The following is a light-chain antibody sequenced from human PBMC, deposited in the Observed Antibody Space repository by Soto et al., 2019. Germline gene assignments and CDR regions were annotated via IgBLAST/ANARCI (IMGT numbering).Light chain of an antibody. CDR1: NSNIGSYS. J-gene: IGLJ2*01. CDR3: AAWDDSLNGPG. CDR2: SDD. V-gene: IGLV1-44*01. Sequence: QSVLTQPPSASGTPGQRVTISCSGSNSNIGSYSVNWYRHLPGTAPKLLVFSDDQRPSGVPDRFSGSRSGPSASLAISGLQSEDEADYYCAAWDDSLNGPGFGGGTQLTVL.